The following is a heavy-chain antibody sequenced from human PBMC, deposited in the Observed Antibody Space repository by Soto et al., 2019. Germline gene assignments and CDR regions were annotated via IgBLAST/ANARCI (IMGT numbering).Heavy chain of an antibody. D-gene: IGHD3-10*01. J-gene: IGHJ6*02. CDR1: GFTFSSYG. V-gene: IGHV3-30*18. Sequence: GGSLRLSCAASGFTFSSYGMHWVRQAPGKGLEWVAVISYDGSNKYYADSVKGRFTISRDNSKNTLYLQMNSLRAEDTAVYYCAEDHLYFYGRSYYYYGMDVWGQGTTVSVSS. CDR3: AEDHLYFYGRSYYYYGMDV. CDR2: ISYDGSNK.